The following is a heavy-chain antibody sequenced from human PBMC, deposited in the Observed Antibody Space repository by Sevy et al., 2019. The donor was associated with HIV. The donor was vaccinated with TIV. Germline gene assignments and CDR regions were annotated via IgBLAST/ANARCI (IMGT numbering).Heavy chain of an antibody. CDR2: ISSSTI. D-gene: IGHD5-12*01. J-gene: IGHJ6*02. CDR1: GFTFNIFS. Sequence: GGSLRLSCAASGFTFNIFSINWVRQAPGKGLEWVSYISSSTIYYADSVKGRFTISRDNAKNSLSLQMNCLRAEDTAVYYCAREGGYTDQGMDVWGQGTTVTVSS. CDR3: AREGGYTDQGMDV. V-gene: IGHV3-48*01.